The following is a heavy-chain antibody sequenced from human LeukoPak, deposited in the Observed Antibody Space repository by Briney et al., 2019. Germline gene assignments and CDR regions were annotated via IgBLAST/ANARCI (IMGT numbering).Heavy chain of an antibody. CDR2: ISAYNGNT. Sequence: ASVKVSCKASGYTFTSYGISWVRQAPGQGLEWMGWISAYNGNTNYAQKLQGRVTITTYTSTSKDYMELRRLRSDDTAVYYCARVGWYGNWFDPWGQGTLVTVSS. V-gene: IGHV1-18*01. CDR3: ARVGWYGNWFDP. J-gene: IGHJ5*02. D-gene: IGHD6-19*01. CDR1: GYTFTSYG.